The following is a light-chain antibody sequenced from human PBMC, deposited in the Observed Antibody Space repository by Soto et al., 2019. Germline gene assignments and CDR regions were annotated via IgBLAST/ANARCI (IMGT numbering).Light chain of an antibody. CDR3: ASYAGDRVV. Sequence: QSALTQPPSASGSPGQSVASSCTGTSSDVGGYNYVSWYQQHSGKAPKLIIYEVTRRPSGVPDRFSGSKYGSTASLSVSGPQAEDEADYYSASYAGDRVVFGGGTKLTVL. V-gene: IGLV2-8*01. CDR2: EVT. J-gene: IGLJ2*01. CDR1: SSDVGGYNY.